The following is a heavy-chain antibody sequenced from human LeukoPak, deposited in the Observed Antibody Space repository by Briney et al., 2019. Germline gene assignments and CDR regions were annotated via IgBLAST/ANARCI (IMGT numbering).Heavy chain of an antibody. CDR1: GFIFSDYY. V-gene: IGHV3-11*06. Sequence: GGSLRLSCPASGFIFSDYYMSWIRQAPGKGLEWVSYISSSSSYINYADSVKGRFTISRDNAKNSLYLQMNSLRAEDTAVYYCATDPTGPEDYWGQGTLVTVSS. J-gene: IGHJ4*02. CDR2: ISSSSSYI. CDR3: ATDPTGPEDY.